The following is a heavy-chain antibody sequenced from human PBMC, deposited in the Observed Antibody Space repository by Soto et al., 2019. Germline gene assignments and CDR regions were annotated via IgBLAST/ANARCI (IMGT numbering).Heavy chain of an antibody. J-gene: IGHJ6*02. CDR3: AKDGQQGPYYYGMDV. CDR2: ISWNSGSI. CDR1: GFTFDDYA. D-gene: IGHD6-13*01. V-gene: IGHV3-9*01. Sequence: EVQLVESGGGLVQPGRSLRLSCAASGFTFDDYAMHWVRQAPGKGLEWVSGISWNSGSIGYADSVKGRFTISRDNAKNSLYLQMTSLRADDTALDYCAKDGQQGPYYYGMDVWGQGTTVTVSS.